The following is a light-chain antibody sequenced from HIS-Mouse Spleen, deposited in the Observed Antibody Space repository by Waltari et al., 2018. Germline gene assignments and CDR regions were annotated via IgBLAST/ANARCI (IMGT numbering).Light chain of an antibody. V-gene: IGLV2-11*01. Sequence: QSALTQPRSVSGSPGQSVTIPCTGTRSDAGGYNFVSWYQQPPGKAPKLMIYDVSKRPSGVPDRFSGSKSGNTASLTISGLQAEDEADYYCCSYAGSYTWVFGGGTKLTVL. J-gene: IGLJ3*02. CDR3: CSYAGSYTWV. CDR1: RSDAGGYNF. CDR2: DVS.